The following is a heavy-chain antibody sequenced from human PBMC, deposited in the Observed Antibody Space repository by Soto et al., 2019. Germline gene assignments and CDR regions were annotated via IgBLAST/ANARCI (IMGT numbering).Heavy chain of an antibody. J-gene: IGHJ4*02. CDR2: ITGNAANT. CDR1: LFTFGVYA. CDR3: AKAARDCGGDCYSSYFDS. Sequence: GGSLRLSCSTSLFTFGVYAMSWVRQAPGRGLEWVSGITGNAANTVYADSVKGRFTISRDNSKNALYLQLNNLRAEDTAVYFCAKAARDCGGDCYSSYFDSWGQGAMVTVSS. V-gene: IGHV3-23*01. D-gene: IGHD2-21*02.